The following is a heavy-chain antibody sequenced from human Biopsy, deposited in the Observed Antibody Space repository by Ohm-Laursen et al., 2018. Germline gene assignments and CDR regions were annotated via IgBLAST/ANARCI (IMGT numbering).Heavy chain of an antibody. CDR1: GGTFSNYG. CDR2: NIPILGTG. V-gene: IGHV1-69*06. CDR3: ATKLTGYFHH. Sequence: SVKVSYKAPGGTFSNYGVNWVRQAPGQGLEWLGGNIPILGTGNYAQKFQDKVTVAADTSTSTATMELRSLRSDDTAVYYCATKLTGYFHHWGQGTLVIVSS. J-gene: IGHJ1*01. D-gene: IGHD3-9*01.